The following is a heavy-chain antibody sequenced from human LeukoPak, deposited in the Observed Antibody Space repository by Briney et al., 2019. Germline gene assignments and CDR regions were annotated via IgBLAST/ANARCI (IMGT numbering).Heavy chain of an antibody. V-gene: IGHV4-59*01. CDR2: IYYTGSN. CDR3: ARSYYDSSGYRYYDY. J-gene: IGHJ4*02. Sequence: SETLSLTCSVSGGSISGFYWSWIRQPPGKGLEWIGHIYYTGSNYNRPSLKTRVTMSLDTSKNQLFLNLSSLTAADTAVYYCARSYYDSSGYRYYDYCGQGTLVTVSS. CDR1: GGSISGFY. D-gene: IGHD3-22*01.